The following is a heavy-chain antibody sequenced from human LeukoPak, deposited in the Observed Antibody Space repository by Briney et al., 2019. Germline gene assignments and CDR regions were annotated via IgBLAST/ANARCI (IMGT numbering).Heavy chain of an antibody. J-gene: IGHJ4*02. CDR1: GFTFSSYG. CDR2: IRYDGSNK. Sequence: GGSLRLSCAASGFTFSSYGMHWVRQAPGKGLEWVAFIRYDGSNKYYADSVKGRFTISRDNSKNTLYLQMNSLRAEDTAMYYCARRGAVAGTFDYWGQGTLVTVSS. D-gene: IGHD6-19*01. CDR3: ARRGAVAGTFDY. V-gene: IGHV3-30*02.